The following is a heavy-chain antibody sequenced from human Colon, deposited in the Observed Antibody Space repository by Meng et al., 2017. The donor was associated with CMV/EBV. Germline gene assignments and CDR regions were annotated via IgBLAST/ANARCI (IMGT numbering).Heavy chain of an antibody. D-gene: IGHD1-1*01. CDR1: GFTFNAYA. CDR2: ISSSSDRS. Sequence: GESLKISCGASGFTFNAYAMAWVRQVPGKGLQWVAAISSSSDRSYYPDSVKGRFTISRDDSKNTLFLQMSSLRVEDTAIYYCARDNIQATGATPDFDSWGQGTLVTVSS. V-gene: IGHV3-23*01. CDR3: ARDNIQATGATPDFDS. J-gene: IGHJ4*02.